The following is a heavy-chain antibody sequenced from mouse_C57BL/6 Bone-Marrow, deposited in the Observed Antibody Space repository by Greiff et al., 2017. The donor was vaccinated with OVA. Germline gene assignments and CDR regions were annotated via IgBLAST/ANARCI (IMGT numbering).Heavy chain of an antibody. D-gene: IGHD3-2*02. Sequence: QVQLQQPGAELVMPGASVKLSCKASGYTFTSYWMHWVKQRPGQGLEWIGAIDPSDSYTNYNQKFKGKSTLTVDKSSSTAYMQLSSLTSEDSAVYDCARRDSSGYNFDYWGKGTTLTVSS. CDR3: ARRDSSGYNFDY. V-gene: IGHV1-69*01. J-gene: IGHJ2*01. CDR1: GYTFTSYW. CDR2: IDPSDSYT.